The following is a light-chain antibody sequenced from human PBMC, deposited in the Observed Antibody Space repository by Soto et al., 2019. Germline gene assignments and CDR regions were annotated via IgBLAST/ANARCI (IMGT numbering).Light chain of an antibody. CDR3: QQYYSTPQT. CDR2: WAS. Sequence: DIVMTQSPDSLAVSLGERATINCKSSQSVLYSSNNKNYLAWYQQKPGQPPKLLIYWASTRESGVPDRFSGSGSGTDFTLTIDSLQAEDVAAYYCQQYYSTPQTFGQGTQVEIK. V-gene: IGKV4-1*01. J-gene: IGKJ1*01. CDR1: QSVLYSSNNKNY.